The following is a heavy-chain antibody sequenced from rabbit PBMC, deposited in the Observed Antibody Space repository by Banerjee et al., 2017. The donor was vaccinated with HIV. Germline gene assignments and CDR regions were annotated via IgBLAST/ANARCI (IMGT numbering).Heavy chain of an antibody. V-gene: IGHV1S40*01. Sequence: QSLEESGGDLVKPGGSLTLTCTASGFDFSGSYWICWVRQAPGKGLEWIACIYAGSAGSTCYATWAKGRFTISKTSSTTVTLQMTSLTAADTTTYFCARVLGGSSDLWGPGTLVTVS. D-gene: IGHD8-1*01. J-gene: IGHJ4*01. CDR1: GFDFSGSYW. CDR3: ARVLGGSSDL. CDR2: IYAGSAGST.